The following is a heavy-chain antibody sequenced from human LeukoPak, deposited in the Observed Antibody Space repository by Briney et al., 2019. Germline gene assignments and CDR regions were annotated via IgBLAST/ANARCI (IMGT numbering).Heavy chain of an antibody. D-gene: IGHD5-18*01. CDR2: IKQDGSEK. CDR1: GFTFSTYW. J-gene: IGHJ4*02. CDR3: ARERAMEDY. Sequence: GGSLRLSCAASGFTFSTYWMNWVRQAPGKGLEWVANIKQDGSEKNYVDSVKGRFTISRDNAKNSLYLQMSRLRVDDTAIYYCARERAMEDYWGQGTLVTVSS. V-gene: IGHV3-7*04.